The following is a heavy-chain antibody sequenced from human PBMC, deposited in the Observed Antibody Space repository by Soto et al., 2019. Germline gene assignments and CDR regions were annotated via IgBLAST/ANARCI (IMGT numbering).Heavy chain of an antibody. V-gene: IGHV1-18*01. J-gene: IGHJ3*01. Sequence: QVQLVQAGAEVKKPGASVKVSCKASHYTFTGHGLSWVRQAPGQGLEWMGWISAYNGNRSYAQKLQGRVTVTTDTSTSTAYMELRSMTSDDTAVYRCAREISYYEAPGDCDSWGQWTIVTVSS. CDR2: ISAYNGNR. CDR1: HYTFTGHG. D-gene: IGHD3-22*01. CDR3: AREISYYEAPGDCDS.